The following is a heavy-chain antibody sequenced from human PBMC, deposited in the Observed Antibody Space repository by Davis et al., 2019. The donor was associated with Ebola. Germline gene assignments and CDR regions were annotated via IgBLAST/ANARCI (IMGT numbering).Heavy chain of an antibody. J-gene: IGHJ5*02. CDR2: ITSNSYI. CDR1: GFTVSTYT. D-gene: IGHD2/OR15-2a*01. Sequence: GESLKISCAASGFTVSTYTMNWVRQAPGKGLEWVSSITSNSYIYYADSVKGRFTIFRDTSKNTLYLQMNSLRPEDTAVYYCARGPLIGSPPTNNWFDPWGQGTLVTVSS. V-gene: IGHV3-21*01. CDR3: ARGPLIGSPPTNNWFDP.